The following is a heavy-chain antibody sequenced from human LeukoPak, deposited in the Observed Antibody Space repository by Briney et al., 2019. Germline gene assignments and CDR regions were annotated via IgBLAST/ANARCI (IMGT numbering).Heavy chain of an antibody. J-gene: IGHJ4*02. CDR1: GGSISSYY. CDR3: ATTVEDNYYDSSGYSR. Sequence: PSETLSLTCTVSGGSISSYYWSWIRQPPGKGLEWIGYIYYSGSTNYNPSLKSRVTISVDTSKNQFSLKLSSVTAADTAVYYCATTVEDNYYDSSGYSRWGQGTLVTVSS. D-gene: IGHD3-22*01. CDR2: IYYSGST. V-gene: IGHV4-59*01.